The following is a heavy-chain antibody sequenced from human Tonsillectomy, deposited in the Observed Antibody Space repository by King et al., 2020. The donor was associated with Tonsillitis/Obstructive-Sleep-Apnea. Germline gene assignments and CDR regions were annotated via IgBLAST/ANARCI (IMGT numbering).Heavy chain of an antibody. D-gene: IGHD7-27*01. Sequence: VQLVQSGAEVKKPGSSVKVSCKASGGTFSSYAISWVRQAPGQGLEWMGGIIPIFGTANYAQKFQGRVTITADKSTSTAYMELSRLRSEDTAVYYCAIDRAGDKALSEDDAFDIWGQGTMVTVSS. CDR1: GGTFSSYA. CDR2: IIPIFGTA. CDR3: AIDRAGDKALSEDDAFDI. V-gene: IGHV1-69*14. J-gene: IGHJ3*02.